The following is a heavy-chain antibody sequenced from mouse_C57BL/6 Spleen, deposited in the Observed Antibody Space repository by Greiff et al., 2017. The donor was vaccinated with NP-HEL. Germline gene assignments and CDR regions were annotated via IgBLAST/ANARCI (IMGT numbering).Heavy chain of an antibody. J-gene: IGHJ2*01. CDR1: GFSLTSYG. CDR2: IWSDGST. CDR3: ARQGDDYDEGPYFDY. V-gene: IGHV2-6-1*01. D-gene: IGHD2-4*01. Sequence: QVQLKQSGPGLVAPSQSLSITCTVSGFSLTSYGVHWVRQPPGKGLEWLVVIWSDGSTTYNSALKSRLSISKDNSKSQVFLKMNSLQTDDTAMYYCARQGDDYDEGPYFDYWGQGTTLTVSS.